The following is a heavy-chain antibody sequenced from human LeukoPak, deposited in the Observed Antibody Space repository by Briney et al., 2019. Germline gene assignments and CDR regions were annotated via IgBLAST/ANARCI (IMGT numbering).Heavy chain of an antibody. J-gene: IGHJ3*02. CDR1: GFTFSSYS. Sequence: GGSLRLSCAASGFTFSSYSMNWVRQAPGKGLEWVSSISSSSSYIYYADSVKGRFTISRDNAKNSLYLQMNSLRAEDTAVYYCARGGRGNAFDIWGQGTMVTVSS. D-gene: IGHD1-26*01. CDR2: ISSSSSYI. CDR3: ARGGRGNAFDI. V-gene: IGHV3-21*01.